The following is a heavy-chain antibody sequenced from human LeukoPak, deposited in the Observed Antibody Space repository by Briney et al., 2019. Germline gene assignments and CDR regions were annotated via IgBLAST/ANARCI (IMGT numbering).Heavy chain of an antibody. CDR2: IYPGDSDT. J-gene: IGHJ6*02. CDR1: EYSFTSYW. CDR3: ARRDGYCSSTSCYADYYYGMDV. D-gene: IGHD2-2*01. V-gene: IGHV5-51*01. Sequence: GESLKISCKGSEYSFTSYWIGWVRQMPGKGLEWMGIIYPGDSDTTYSPSFQGQVTISADKSISTAYLQWSSLKASDTAMYYCARRDGYCSSTSCYADYYYGMDVWGQGTTVTVSS.